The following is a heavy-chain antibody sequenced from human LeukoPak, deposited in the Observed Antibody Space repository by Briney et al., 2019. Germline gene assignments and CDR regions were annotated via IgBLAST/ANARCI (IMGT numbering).Heavy chain of an antibody. V-gene: IGHV3-23*01. CDR2: TSGSGGNT. D-gene: IGHD5-12*01. CDR3: AKEYSGYDFDY. Sequence: GVSLTLSCAASGFTLRSYDMSWVRQAPGKGLEGVAATSGSGGNTYYADSVKGRFTISRDNSKNTLYLQMNSLRAEDTAVYYCAKEYSGYDFDYWGQGNLVTVSS. CDR1: GFTLRSYD. J-gene: IGHJ4*02.